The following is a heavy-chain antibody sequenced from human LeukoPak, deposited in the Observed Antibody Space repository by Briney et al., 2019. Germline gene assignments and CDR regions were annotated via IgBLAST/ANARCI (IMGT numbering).Heavy chain of an antibody. CDR3: AISNSWPPFDY. CDR2: INPNSGGT. Sequence: ASVKVSCKASGYTFTGYYMHWVRQAPGQGLEWMGWINPNSGGTNYAQKFQGWVTITRDTSASTAYMELSSLRSEDTAVYYCAISNSWPPFDYWGQGTLVTVSS. CDR1: GYTFTGYY. J-gene: IGHJ4*02. V-gene: IGHV1-2*04. D-gene: IGHD6-13*01.